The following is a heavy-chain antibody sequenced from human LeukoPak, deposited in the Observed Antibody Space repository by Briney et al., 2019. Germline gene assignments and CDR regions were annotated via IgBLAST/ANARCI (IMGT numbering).Heavy chain of an antibody. D-gene: IGHD2-2*01. J-gene: IGHJ6*02. CDR2: ISGSGGST. V-gene: IGHV3-23*01. CDR1: GFTFSSYA. Sequence: GGSLRLSYAASGFTFSSYAMSWVRQAPGKGLEWVSAISGSGGSTYYADSVKGRFTISRGNSKNTLYLQMNSLRAEDTAVYYCAKGGGTSCYSYTDVWGQGTTVTVSS. CDR3: AKGGGTSCYSYTDV.